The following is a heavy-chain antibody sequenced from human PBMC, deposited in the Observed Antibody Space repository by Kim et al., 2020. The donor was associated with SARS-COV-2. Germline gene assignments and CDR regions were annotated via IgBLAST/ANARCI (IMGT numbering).Heavy chain of an antibody. CDR1: GFTFSSYA. J-gene: IGHJ4*02. D-gene: IGHD2-2*01. CDR2: ISGSGGST. V-gene: IGHV3-23*01. Sequence: GGSLRLSCAASGFTFSSYAMSWVRQAPGKGLEWVSAISGSGGSTYYADSVKGRFTISRDNSKNTLYLQMNSLRAEDTAVYYCAKFTIPVPAAGHSPSRYWGQGTLVTVSS. CDR3: AKFTIPVPAAGHSPSRY.